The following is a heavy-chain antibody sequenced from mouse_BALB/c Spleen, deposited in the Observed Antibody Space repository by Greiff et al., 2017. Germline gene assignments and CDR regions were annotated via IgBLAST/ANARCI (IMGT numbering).Heavy chain of an antibody. CDR1: GFSLTSYG. D-gene: IGHD2-1*01. CDR3: ARDQDIYYGNFAWFAY. Sequence: VQLKESGPGLVAPSQSLSITCTVSGFSLTSYGVHWVRQPPGKGLEWLGVIWAGGSTNYNSALMSRLSISKDNSKSQVFLKMNSLQTDDTAMYYCARDQDIYYGNFAWFAYWGQGTLVTVSA. J-gene: IGHJ3*01. V-gene: IGHV2-9*02. CDR2: IWAGGST.